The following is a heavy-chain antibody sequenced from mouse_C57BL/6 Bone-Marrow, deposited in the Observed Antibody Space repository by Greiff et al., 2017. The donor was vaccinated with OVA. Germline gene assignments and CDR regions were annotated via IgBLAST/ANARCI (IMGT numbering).Heavy chain of an antibody. Sequence: DVKLVESGAELVRPGASVKLSCTASGFNIKDDYMHWVKQRPEQGLEWIGWIDPENGDTEYASKFQGKATITAATSSNTAYLQLSSLTSEDTAVYYCTTVDGYYTAWFAYWGQGTLSLSLQ. CDR3: TTVDGYYTAWFAY. CDR2: IDPENGDT. J-gene: IGHJ3*01. CDR1: GFNIKDDY. V-gene: IGHV14-4*01. D-gene: IGHD2-3*01.